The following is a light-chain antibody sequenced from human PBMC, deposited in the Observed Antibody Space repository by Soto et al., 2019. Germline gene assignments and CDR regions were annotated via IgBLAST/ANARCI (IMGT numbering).Light chain of an antibody. Sequence: EIVLTQSPATLSLSPGERATLSCRASQSVSSYLAWYQQKPGQAPRLLIYDASNRATGIPARFSGSGSGTDFTLTISSLEPEDFATYYCQQYKTFWTFGPGTKVDIK. V-gene: IGKV3-11*01. CDR1: QSVSSY. CDR3: QQYKTFWT. CDR2: DAS. J-gene: IGKJ1*01.